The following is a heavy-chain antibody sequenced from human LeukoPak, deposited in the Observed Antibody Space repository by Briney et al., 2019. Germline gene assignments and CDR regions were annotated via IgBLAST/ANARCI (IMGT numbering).Heavy chain of an antibody. V-gene: IGHV4-34*01. Sequence: SETLSLTCAVYGGSFSGYYWSWIRQPPGKGLEWIGEINHSGNTNYNPSLKSRVTISVDTSKNQFSLKLGSVTAADTAVYYCARVGSSWPRDAFDIWGQGTMVTVSS. CDR1: GGSFSGYY. CDR2: INHSGNT. D-gene: IGHD6-13*01. J-gene: IGHJ3*02. CDR3: ARVGSSWPRDAFDI.